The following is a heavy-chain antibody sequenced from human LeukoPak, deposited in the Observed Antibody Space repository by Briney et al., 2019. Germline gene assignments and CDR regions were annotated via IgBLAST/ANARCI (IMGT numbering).Heavy chain of an antibody. V-gene: IGHV3-11*04. CDR2: ISSSGSTI. CDR1: GLTFSDYY. D-gene: IGHD5-12*01. CDR3: ARERIQWSDAFDI. Sequence: GGSLRLSCAASGLTFSDYYMSWIRQAPGKGLEWVSYISSSGSTIYYADSEKGRFTISRDNAKNSLYLQMNSLRAEDTAVYYCARERIQWSDAFDIWGQGTMVTVSS. J-gene: IGHJ3*02.